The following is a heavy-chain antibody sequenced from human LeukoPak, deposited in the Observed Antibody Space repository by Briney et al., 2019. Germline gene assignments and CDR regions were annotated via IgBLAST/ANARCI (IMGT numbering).Heavy chain of an antibody. Sequence: GRSLRLSCAASGFTFTRHALHWVRQAPGKGLEWVAVISYDGSNKYYADSVKGRFTISRDNSKNTLYLQMNSLRAEDTAVYYCARSYDSSAHEDYWGQGTLVTVSS. J-gene: IGHJ4*02. V-gene: IGHV3-30-3*01. CDR3: ARSYDSSAHEDY. CDR2: ISYDGSNK. CDR1: GFTFTRHA. D-gene: IGHD3-22*01.